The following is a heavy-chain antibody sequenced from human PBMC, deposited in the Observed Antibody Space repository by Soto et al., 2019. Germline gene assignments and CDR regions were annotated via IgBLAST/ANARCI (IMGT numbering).Heavy chain of an antibody. CDR1: GGSISSGGYY. CDR3: ARVDTSMGATCVSY. CDR2: IFYSGST. D-gene: IGHD1-26*01. J-gene: IGHJ4*02. V-gene: IGHV4-31*03. Sequence: QVQLQESGPGLVKPSQTLSLTCTVSGGSISSGGYYWSWIRQHPGKGLEWIGYIFYSGSTYYNPSLKSRVSISVDPSKNQFSLNLSSVTAADTAVYYCARVDTSMGATCVSYWGQGTLVTVSS.